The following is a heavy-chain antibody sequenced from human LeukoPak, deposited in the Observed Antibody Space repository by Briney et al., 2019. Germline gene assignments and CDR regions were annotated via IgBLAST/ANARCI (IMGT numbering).Heavy chain of an antibody. CDR1: GYTFTGYY. Sequence: ASVKVSCKASGYTFTGYYMHWVRQAPGQGLEWMGWINPNSGGTNYAQKFQGRVTMTRDTSISTAYMELSSLRSDDTAVYYCARSSADRLYFDYWGQGTLVTVSS. CDR3: ARSSADRLYFDY. D-gene: IGHD1-14*01. J-gene: IGHJ4*02. V-gene: IGHV1-2*02. CDR2: INPNSGGT.